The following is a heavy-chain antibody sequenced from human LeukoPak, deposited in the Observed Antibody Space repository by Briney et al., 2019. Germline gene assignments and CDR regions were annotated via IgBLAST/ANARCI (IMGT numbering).Heavy chain of an antibody. Sequence: GGSLRLSCAASGFTFATCPMTWVRQAPGKGLEWVSAVTASGAATYYADSVKGRFTISRDNAKNSLFLQMNSLRAEDTAVYYCVRGAGNFAYWGQGTMVTVSS. V-gene: IGHV3-23*01. J-gene: IGHJ4*02. CDR3: VRGAGNFAY. D-gene: IGHD6-13*01. CDR1: GFTFATCP. CDR2: VTASGAAT.